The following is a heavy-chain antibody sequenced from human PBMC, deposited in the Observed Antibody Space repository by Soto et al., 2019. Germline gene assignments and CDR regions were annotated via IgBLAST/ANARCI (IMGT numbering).Heavy chain of an antibody. J-gene: IGHJ4*02. CDR3: ATANSMVPGPVFDY. D-gene: IGHD2-8*01. CDR1: GYTLTELS. V-gene: IGHV1-24*01. CDR2: FDPEDGET. Sequence: ASVKVSCKVSGYTLTELSMHWVRQAPGKGLEWMGGFDPEDGETIYAQKFQGRVTMTEDTSTDTAYMELSSLRSEHTAVYYCATANSMVPGPVFDYWGQGTLVTVSS.